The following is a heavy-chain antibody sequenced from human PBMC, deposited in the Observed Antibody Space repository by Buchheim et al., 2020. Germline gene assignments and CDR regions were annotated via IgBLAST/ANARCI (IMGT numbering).Heavy chain of an antibody. D-gene: IGHD4-17*01. V-gene: IGHV3-7*03. J-gene: IGHJ6*02. CDR2: IKQDGSEK. CDR1: GFTFSSYW. Sequence: EVQLVESGGGLVQPGGSLRLSCAASGFTFSSYWMSWVRQAPGKGLEWVANIKQDGSEKYYVDSVKGRFTISRDNAKNTLYLQMNSLRAEDTAMYYCARVPPEYGDYEDYYYYGMDVWGQGTT. CDR3: ARVPPEYGDYEDYYYYGMDV.